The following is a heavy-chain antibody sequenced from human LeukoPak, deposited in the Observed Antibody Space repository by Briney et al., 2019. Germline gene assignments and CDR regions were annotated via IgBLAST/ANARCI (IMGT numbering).Heavy chain of an antibody. D-gene: IGHD1-7*01. J-gene: IGHJ4*02. CDR2: ISSSSSYI. CDR3: ARAHNWKYGSFDF. V-gene: IGHV3-21*01. CDR1: GFTFSSYS. Sequence: GGSLRLSRAASGFTFSSYSMNWVRQAPGKGLEWVSCISSSSSYIYYADSVKGRFTISRDNAKNSLYLQMNSLRAGDTAVYYCARAHNWKYGSFDFWGQGTLVTVSS.